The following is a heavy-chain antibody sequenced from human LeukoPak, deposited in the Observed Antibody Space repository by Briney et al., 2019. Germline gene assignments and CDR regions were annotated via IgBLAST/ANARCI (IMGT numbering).Heavy chain of an antibody. CDR3: ARALWELRNNWFDP. Sequence: SETLSLTCAVYGGSFSGYYWSWIRQPPGKGLEWIGEINHSGSTNYNPSLKSRVTISVDTSKNQFSLKLSSVTAADTAVYYCARALWELRNNWFDPWGQGTLVTVCS. J-gene: IGHJ5*02. CDR1: GGSFSGYY. D-gene: IGHD1-26*01. V-gene: IGHV4-34*01. CDR2: INHSGST.